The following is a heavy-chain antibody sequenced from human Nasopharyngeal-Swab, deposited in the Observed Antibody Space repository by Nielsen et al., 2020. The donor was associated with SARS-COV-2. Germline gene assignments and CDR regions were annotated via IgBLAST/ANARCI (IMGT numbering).Heavy chain of an antibody. CDR2: ISAYTGNT. CDR1: GYTFTSYG. V-gene: IGHV1-18*01. D-gene: IGHD2-15*01. J-gene: IGHJ4*02. CDR3: AAGVLGYCSGGSCPDY. Sequence: ASVKVSCKASGYTFTSYGLSWVRQAPGQGLEWMGWISAYTGNTNYAQKLQGRVTMTTDTSTSTAYMELRSLRSDDTAVYYCAAGVLGYCSGGSCPDYWGQGTLVTVSS.